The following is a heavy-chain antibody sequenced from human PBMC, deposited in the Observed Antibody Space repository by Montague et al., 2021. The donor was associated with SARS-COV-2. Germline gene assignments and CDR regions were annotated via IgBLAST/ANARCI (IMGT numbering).Heavy chain of an antibody. V-gene: IGHV6-1*01. CDR1: GDSVSSNRAA. CDR3: ALAVAGKSASDY. J-gene: IGHJ4*02. D-gene: IGHD6-19*01. Sequence: CAISGDSVSSNRAAWNWIRQSPSRGLEWLGRTYYRSKWYYEYAVSLKSRITINPDTSKNQFSLQVKSMTPEDTAVYYCALAVAGKSASDYWGQGTLVTVSS. CDR2: TYYRSKWYY.